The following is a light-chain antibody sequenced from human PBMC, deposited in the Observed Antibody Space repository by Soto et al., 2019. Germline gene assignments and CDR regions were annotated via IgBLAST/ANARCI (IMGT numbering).Light chain of an antibody. CDR3: HKYYKTPQT. CDR1: QSVLYSSNNKNY. CDR2: WAS. J-gene: IGKJ1*01. V-gene: IGKV4-1*01. Sequence: DIVMTQSPDSLAVSLGERATINCKSSQSVLYSSNNKNYLAWYQQKPGQPPKLLIYWASTRESGVPDRFSGSGSGTDFTLTISSLQAEDVAVYYCHKYYKTPQTFCQGTKVEIK.